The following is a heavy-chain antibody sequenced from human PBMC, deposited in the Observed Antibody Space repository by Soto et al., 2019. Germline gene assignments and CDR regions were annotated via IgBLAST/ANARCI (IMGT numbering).Heavy chain of an antibody. CDR3: ARGVNVMAKYEH. CDR2: VVPLFGTP. V-gene: IGHV1-69*01. CDR1: GGSFSMYA. J-gene: IGHJ1*01. D-gene: IGHD2-21*01. Sequence: QVQLVQSGAEVKEPGSSVKVSCKPSGGSFSMYAIIWVRQAPGQGLEWLGGVVPLFGTPNDAQKFLDRITITADASQSIVYIELTSLKSDDTGVYVCARGVNVMAKYEHCGQGSLVSVYS.